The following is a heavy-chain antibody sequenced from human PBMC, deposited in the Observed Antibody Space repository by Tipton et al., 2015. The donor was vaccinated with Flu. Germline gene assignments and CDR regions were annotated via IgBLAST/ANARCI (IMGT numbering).Heavy chain of an antibody. Sequence: TLSLTCAVSGDSISSDFYWTWIRQPPGKGLEWIGEINHSGSTNYNPSLKSRVTISVDTSKNQFSLKLSSVTAADTAVYYCARGLSGSGSYQRRYFDSWGQGTLVTVSS. CDR2: INHSGST. J-gene: IGHJ4*02. CDR1: GDSISSDFY. D-gene: IGHD3-10*01. V-gene: IGHV4-34*01. CDR3: ARGLSGSGSYQRRYFDS.